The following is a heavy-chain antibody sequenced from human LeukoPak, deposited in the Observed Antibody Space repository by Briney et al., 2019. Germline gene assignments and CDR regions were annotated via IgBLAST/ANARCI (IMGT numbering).Heavy chain of an antibody. J-gene: IGHJ4*02. CDR2: INPNSGGT. D-gene: IGHD3-22*01. V-gene: IGHV1-2*02. CDR3: ARAKLGIVVVMRFEY. CDR1: GYTFTGYY. Sequence: ASVKVSCKASGYTFTGYYMHWVRQAPGKGLEWMGWINPNSGGTNYAQKFQGRVTMTRDTSISTAYMELSRLRSDDTAVYYCARAKLGIVVVMRFEYWGQGTLVTVSS.